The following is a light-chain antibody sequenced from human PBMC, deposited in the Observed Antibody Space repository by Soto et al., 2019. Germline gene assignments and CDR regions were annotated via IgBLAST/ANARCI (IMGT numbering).Light chain of an antibody. V-gene: IGKV3D-20*02. CDR3: HQRQYWPPIT. CDR2: AAS. CDR1: QSVRNNY. J-gene: IGKJ5*01. Sequence: EIVLTQSPGTLSLSPGERATLSCRASQSVRNNYLAWYQQRPGQAPRLLIYAASSRATGIPARFSGSGSGTDFTLTISSPEPEDFAVYYGHQRQYWPPITFGQGTRREIK.